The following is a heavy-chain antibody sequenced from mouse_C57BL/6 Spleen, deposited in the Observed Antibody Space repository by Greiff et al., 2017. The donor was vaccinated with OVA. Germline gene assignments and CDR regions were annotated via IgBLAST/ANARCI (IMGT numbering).Heavy chain of an antibody. V-gene: IGHV1-26*01. CDR2: INPNNGGT. D-gene: IGHD3-2*02. CDR3: ASRKTAQATWGDY. J-gene: IGHJ4*01. Sequence: EVQLQQSGPELVKPGASVKISCKASGYTFTDYYMNWVKQSHGKSLEWIGDINPNNGGTSYNQKFKGKATLTVDKSSSTAYMELRSLTSEDAAVYYCASRKTAQATWGDYWGQGTSVTVSS. CDR1: GYTFTDYY.